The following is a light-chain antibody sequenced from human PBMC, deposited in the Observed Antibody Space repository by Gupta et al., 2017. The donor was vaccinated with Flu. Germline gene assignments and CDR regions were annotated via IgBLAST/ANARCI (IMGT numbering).Light chain of an antibody. J-gene: IGLJ3*02. CDR2: EDN. CDR1: SSNIGNNF. CDR3: GTWDASQRVWV. Sequence: SSSNIGNNFVSWYQQLQARTPNNLIYEDNKRPSGIPARRSGSKSGTSATLGTTALQTGDEAADYCGTWDASQRVWVFGGGTQLTVL. V-gene: IGLV1-51*02.